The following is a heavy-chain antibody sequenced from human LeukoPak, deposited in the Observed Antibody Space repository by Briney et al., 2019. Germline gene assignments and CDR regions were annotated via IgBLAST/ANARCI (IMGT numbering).Heavy chain of an antibody. J-gene: IGHJ6*03. V-gene: IGHV1-2*02. Sequence: ASVKVSCKASGGTFSSYAISWVRQAPGQGLEWMGWINPNSGGTNYAQKFQGRVTMTRDTSISTAYMELSRLRSDDTAVYYCARRYCSSTSCPPYYYYMDVWGKGTTVTVSS. D-gene: IGHD2-2*01. CDR3: ARRYCSSTSCPPYYYYMDV. CDR1: GGTFSSYA. CDR2: INPNSGGT.